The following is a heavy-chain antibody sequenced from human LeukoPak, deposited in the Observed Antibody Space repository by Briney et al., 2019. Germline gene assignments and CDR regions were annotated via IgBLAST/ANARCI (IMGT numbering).Heavy chain of an antibody. CDR3: ARDRDSSSPYDAFDI. J-gene: IGHJ3*02. CDR2: INPNSGGT. CDR1: GYTFTGYY. D-gene: IGHD3-10*01. Sequence: ASVKVSCKASGYTFTGYYMHWVRQAPGQGLEWMGWINPNSGGTNYAQKFQGRVTMTRDTSISTAYMELSSLRSEDTAVYYCARDRDSSSPYDAFDIWGQGTMVTVSS. V-gene: IGHV1-2*02.